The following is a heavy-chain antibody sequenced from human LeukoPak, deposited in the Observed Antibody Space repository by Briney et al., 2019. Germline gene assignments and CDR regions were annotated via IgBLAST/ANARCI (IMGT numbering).Heavy chain of an antibody. D-gene: IGHD2-15*01. CDR1: GGSVSDFC. V-gene: IGHV4-4*09. J-gene: IGHJ4*02. Sequence: SETLSLTCTVSGGSVSDFCCSWIRQPPGKGLEWIGYVYTSGSTNYNPSLRSRVTISVDTSKNQFSLKLTSVTAADTAVYYCARRRTGSNPFDSWGQGTLVTVSS. CDR2: VYTSGST. CDR3: ARRRTGSNPFDS.